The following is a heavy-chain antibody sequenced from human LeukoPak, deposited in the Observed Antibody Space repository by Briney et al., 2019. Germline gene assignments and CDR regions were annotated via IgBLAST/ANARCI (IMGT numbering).Heavy chain of an antibody. D-gene: IGHD3-22*01. J-gene: IGHJ3*02. Sequence: GESLKISCKGSGYSFTSYWIGWVRQMPGKGLEWMGIIYPGDSDTRYSPSFQGQVAISADKSISTAYLQWSSLKASDTAMYYCAIREGWDSSGYLHDAFDIWGQGTMVTVSS. CDR1: GYSFTSYW. CDR3: AIREGWDSSGYLHDAFDI. V-gene: IGHV5-51*01. CDR2: IYPGDSDT.